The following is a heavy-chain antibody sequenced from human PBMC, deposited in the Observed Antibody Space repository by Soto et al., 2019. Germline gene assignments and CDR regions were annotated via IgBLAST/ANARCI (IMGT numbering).Heavy chain of an antibody. CDR3: ARELANYDILTGYYNSGAFDI. D-gene: IGHD3-9*01. Sequence: GGSLRLSCAASGFTFSDYYMSWIRQAPGKGLEWVSYISSSGSTIYYADSVKGRFTISRDNAKNSLYLQMNSLRAEDTAVYYCARELANYDILTGYYNSGAFDIWGQGTMVTVSS. CDR1: GFTFSDYY. CDR2: ISSSGSTI. V-gene: IGHV3-11*01. J-gene: IGHJ3*02.